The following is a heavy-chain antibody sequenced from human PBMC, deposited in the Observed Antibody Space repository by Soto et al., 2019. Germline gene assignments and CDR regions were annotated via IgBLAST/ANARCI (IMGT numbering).Heavy chain of an antibody. V-gene: IGHV1-69*13. J-gene: IGHJ4*02. CDR3: ARDGYYDSSGYYDY. Sequence: GASVKVSCKASGGTFSSYAISWVRQAPGQGLEWMGGIIPIFGTANYAQKFQGRVTITADESTSTAYMELSSLRSEDTAVYYCARDGYYDSSGYYDYWGQGTLVTVSS. CDR1: GGTFSSYA. CDR2: IIPIFGTA. D-gene: IGHD3-22*01.